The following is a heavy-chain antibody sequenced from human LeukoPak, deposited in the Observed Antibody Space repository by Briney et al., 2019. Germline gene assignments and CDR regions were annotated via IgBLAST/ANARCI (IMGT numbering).Heavy chain of an antibody. Sequence: PGGSLRLSCVASGFTFSDYYMSWIRQAPGKGLEWVSYISRSGSTIYYADSVKGRFTISRDNAKHSLYLQMNSLRAEDTAVYYCARDYYYDSSGYYEGYYFDYWGQGTLVTVSS. CDR1: GFTFSDYY. D-gene: IGHD3-22*01. J-gene: IGHJ4*02. CDR2: ISRSGSTI. V-gene: IGHV3-11*04. CDR3: ARDYYYDSSGYYEGYYFDY.